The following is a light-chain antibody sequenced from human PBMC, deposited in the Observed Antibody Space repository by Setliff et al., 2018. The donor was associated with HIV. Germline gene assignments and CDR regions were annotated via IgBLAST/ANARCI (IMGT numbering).Light chain of an antibody. CDR2: EVT. Sequence: QSALTQPASVSGSPGQSITISCTGTSRDVGGGQNYVSWYQQYPGQAPKLMIYEVTKRPAGVSDRFSGSKSGNTASLIISGLQTEDEAEYYCSPFTSSSTYVFGIGTKVTVL. CDR3: SPFTSSSTYV. V-gene: IGLV2-14*01. CDR1: SRDVGGGQNY. J-gene: IGLJ1*01.